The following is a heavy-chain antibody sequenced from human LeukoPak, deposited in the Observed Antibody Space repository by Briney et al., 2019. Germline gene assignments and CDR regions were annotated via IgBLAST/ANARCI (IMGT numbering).Heavy chain of an antibody. D-gene: IGHD3-22*01. CDR3: ATLDTSSGYYSDY. CDR1: GYTFTSYD. V-gene: IGHV1-8*01. Sequence: ASVKFSCKASGYTFTSYDINWVRQATGQGLEWMGWMNPNSGNTGYAQKFQGRVTMTRNTSISTAYMELSSLRSEDTAVYYCATLDTSSGYYSDYWGQGTLVTVSS. CDR2: MNPNSGNT. J-gene: IGHJ4*02.